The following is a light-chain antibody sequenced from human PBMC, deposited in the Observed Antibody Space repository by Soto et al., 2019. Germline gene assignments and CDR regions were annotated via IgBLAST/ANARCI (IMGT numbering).Light chain of an antibody. CDR3: QQYGDSPRT. CDR2: GAS. Sequence: VMTKSPGTLSLSPGERATLSCRASQSVSGTNLAWYQQKPGQAPRLLMYGASNRATGIPDRFSGSGSGTDFSLTISRLEPEDFAVYYCQQYGDSPRTFGQGTKVDIK. J-gene: IGKJ1*01. V-gene: IGKV3-20*01. CDR1: QSVSGTN.